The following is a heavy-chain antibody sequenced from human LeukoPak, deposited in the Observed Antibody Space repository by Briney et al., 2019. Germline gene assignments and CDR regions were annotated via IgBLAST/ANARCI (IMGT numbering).Heavy chain of an antibody. CDR3: ARARFDSSGYVPFVDY. V-gene: IGHV4-4*07. CDR2: IYTSGST. J-gene: IGHJ4*02. Sequence: SETLSLTCTVSGGSISSYYWSWIRQPAGKGLEWIGRIYTSGSTNYNPSLKSRVTMSVDTSKNQFSLKLSSVTAADTAVYYCARARFDSSGYVPFVDYWGQGTLVTVPS. CDR1: GGSISSYY. D-gene: IGHD3-22*01.